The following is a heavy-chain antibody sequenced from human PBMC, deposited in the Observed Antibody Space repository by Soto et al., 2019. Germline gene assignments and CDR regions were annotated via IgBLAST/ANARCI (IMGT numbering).Heavy chain of an antibody. D-gene: IGHD3-9*01. Sequence: GGSLRLSCAASGFTFSSYAMSWVRQAPGKGLEWVSAISGSGGSTYYADSVKGRFTISRDNSKNTLYLQMNSLRAEDTAVYYCAKEGRDYGSFDWLLYGYFDYWGQGTLVTVSS. V-gene: IGHV3-23*01. J-gene: IGHJ4*02. CDR1: GFTFSSYA. CDR2: ISGSGGST. CDR3: AKEGRDYGSFDWLLYGYFDY.